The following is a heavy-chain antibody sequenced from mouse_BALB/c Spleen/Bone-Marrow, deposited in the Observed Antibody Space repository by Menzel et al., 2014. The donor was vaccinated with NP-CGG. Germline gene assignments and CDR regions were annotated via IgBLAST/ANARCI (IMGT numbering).Heavy chain of an antibody. D-gene: IGHD2-3*01. CDR3: ARALGDGYYYAMDY. CDR2: IDPSDSET. Sequence: VQRVESGAGLVKPGAPVKLSCKASGYTFXSYWMNWVKQRPGRGLEWIGRIDPSDSETHYNQKFKDKATLTVDKSSSTAYIQLSSLTSEDSAVYYCARALGDGYYYAMDYWGQGTSVTVSS. CDR1: GYTFXSYW. V-gene: IGHV1-69*02. J-gene: IGHJ4*01.